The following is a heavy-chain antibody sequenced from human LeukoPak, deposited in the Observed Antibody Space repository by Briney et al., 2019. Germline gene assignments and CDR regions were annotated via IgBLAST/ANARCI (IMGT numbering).Heavy chain of an antibody. J-gene: IGHJ3*02. V-gene: IGHV7-4-1*02. CDR2: INTDSGNP. CDR1: GYSFNSQG. Sequence: GASVNVSCKASGYSFNSQGMNWVRQAPGQGLEWMGWINTDSGNPTYAQGFTGRFVFSLDSSVSTAYLQISNLMPEDTAIYYCAREILRFDIWGQGTMVIVSS. CDR3: AREILRFDI.